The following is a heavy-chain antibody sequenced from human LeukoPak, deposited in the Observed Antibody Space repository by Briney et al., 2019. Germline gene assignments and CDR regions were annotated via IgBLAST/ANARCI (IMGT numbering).Heavy chain of an antibody. CDR2: IWYDGSNK. CDR3: ARGKIAAAGTWSYYYGMDV. J-gene: IGHJ6*02. V-gene: IGHV3-33*01. D-gene: IGHD6-13*01. CDR1: GFTFSSYG. Sequence: GGSLRLSCAASGFTFSSYGMHWVRQAPGKGLEWVAVIWYDGSNKYYADSVKGRFTISRDNSKNTLYLQMDSLRAEDTAVYYCARGKIAAAGTWSYYYGMDVWGQGTTVTVSS.